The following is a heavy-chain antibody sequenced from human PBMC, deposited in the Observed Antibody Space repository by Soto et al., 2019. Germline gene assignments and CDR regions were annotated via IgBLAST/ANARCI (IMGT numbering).Heavy chain of an antibody. J-gene: IGHJ4*02. CDR1: GVSISNYY. D-gene: IGHD5-18*01. V-gene: IGHV4-4*07. CDR3: ASEGTAMKLHY. Sequence: PSETLSLTCTVSGVSISNYYWTWIRQPAGKGLEWIGRIFPSGSTNYNPSLRGRVTMSVGTSKNLFSLKLSSVTAADTALYYCASEGTAMKLHYWGQGTLVTVSS. CDR2: IFPSGST.